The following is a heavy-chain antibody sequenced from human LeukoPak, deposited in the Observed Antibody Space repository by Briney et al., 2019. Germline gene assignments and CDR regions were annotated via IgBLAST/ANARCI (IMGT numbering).Heavy chain of an antibody. CDR1: GYTFSNYG. Sequence: ASVKVSCKTSGYTFSNYGISWVRQAPGQGLEWMGWITAYNGNRLYAQRFQGRITLTTDTSTSTFYMELRSLEYDDTAIYYCARDNDKVVDHWGQGTLVTVSS. CDR3: ARDNDKVVDH. CDR2: ITAYNGNR. J-gene: IGHJ4*01. D-gene: IGHD1-1*01. V-gene: IGHV1-18*01.